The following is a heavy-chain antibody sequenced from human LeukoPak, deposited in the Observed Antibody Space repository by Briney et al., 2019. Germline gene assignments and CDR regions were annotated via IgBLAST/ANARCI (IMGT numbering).Heavy chain of an antibody. D-gene: IGHD3-22*01. CDR1: GYTFTIYD. J-gene: IGHJ4*02. V-gene: IGHV1-18*01. CDR3: ARLSGYYIYFDY. CDR2: ISAYNGNT. Sequence: ASVTVSFKASGYTFTIYDISWVRQAPGQGLEWMGWISAYNGNTNYTQKLQGRVTMTTDTSTRTAYMELRRLRSADTPVYYCARLSGYYIYFDYWGQGTLVTVSS.